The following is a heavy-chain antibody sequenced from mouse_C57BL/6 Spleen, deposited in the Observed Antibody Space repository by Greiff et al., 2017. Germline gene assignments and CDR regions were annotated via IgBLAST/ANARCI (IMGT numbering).Heavy chain of an antibody. Sequence: VQLQQPGTELVKPGASVKLSCKASGYTFTSYWMHWVKQRPGQGLEWIGNINPSNGGTNYNEKFKSKATLTVDKSSSTAYMQLSSLTSEDSAVYYCASLIITTVVAPSCDYWGQGTTLTVSS. D-gene: IGHD1-1*01. CDR1: GYTFTSYW. CDR2: INPSNGGT. V-gene: IGHV1-53*01. J-gene: IGHJ2*01. CDR3: ASLIITTVVAPSCDY.